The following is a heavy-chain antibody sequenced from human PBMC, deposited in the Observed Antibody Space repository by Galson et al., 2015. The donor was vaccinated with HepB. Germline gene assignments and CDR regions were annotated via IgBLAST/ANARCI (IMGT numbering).Heavy chain of an antibody. Sequence: QSGAEVKKPGESLKISCKGSGSSFTSYWIGWVRQIPGKGLEWMGVIYPVDSDTRYSPSFQGQVTISADRSISTAYLQWSSLKASDTAMYYCARGTITTRHFDFWGQGTLVTVSS. J-gene: IGHJ4*02. CDR3: ARGTITTRHFDF. V-gene: IGHV5-51*01. CDR1: GSSFTSYW. CDR2: IYPVDSDT. D-gene: IGHD4-17*01.